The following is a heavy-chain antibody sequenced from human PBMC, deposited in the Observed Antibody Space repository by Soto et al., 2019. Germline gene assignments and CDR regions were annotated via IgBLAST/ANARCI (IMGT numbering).Heavy chain of an antibody. J-gene: IGHJ4*02. CDR2: INHSGNT. CDR3: ARGFHSSALFSRYTKFDN. V-gene: IGHV4-34*01. D-gene: IGHD6-6*01. CDR1: GGSFSGYY. Sequence: PSETLSLTCAVYGGSFSGYYWTWIRQPPGKGPEWIGEINHSGNTNYNPSLKSRVTISLDMSKNQFSLKLRSVTAADTAVYYCARGFHSSALFSRYTKFDNWGQGTLVTV.